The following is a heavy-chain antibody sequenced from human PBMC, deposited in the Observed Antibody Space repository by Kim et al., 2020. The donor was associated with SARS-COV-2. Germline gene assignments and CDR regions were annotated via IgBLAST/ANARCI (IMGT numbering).Heavy chain of an antibody. CDR3: AKVWRXXXFGXXXSDXGXXX. CDR2: ISYDGSNK. D-gene: IGHD3-3*01. Sequence: GGSLRLSCAASGFTFSSYGMHWVRQAPGKGLEWVAVISYDGSNKYYADSVKGRFTISRDNSKNTLYLQMNSLRAEDTAVYYCAKVWRXXXFGXXXSDXGXXXWGQGT. V-gene: IGHV3-30*18. J-gene: IGHJ6*01. CDR1: GFTFSSYG.